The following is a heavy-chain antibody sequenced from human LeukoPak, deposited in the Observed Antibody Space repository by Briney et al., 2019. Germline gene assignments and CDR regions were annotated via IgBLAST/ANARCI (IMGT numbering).Heavy chain of an antibody. Sequence: GGSLRLSCAASGFTFDDYTMHWVRQAPGKGLEWVSLISWDGGSTYYADSVKGRFTISRDNSKNTLYLQMNSLRAEDTAVYYCAKDQGIVVVPAANNWFDPWGQGTLVTVSS. D-gene: IGHD2-2*01. J-gene: IGHJ5*02. CDR3: AKDQGIVVVPAANNWFDP. CDR2: ISWDGGST. CDR1: GFTFDDYT. V-gene: IGHV3-43*01.